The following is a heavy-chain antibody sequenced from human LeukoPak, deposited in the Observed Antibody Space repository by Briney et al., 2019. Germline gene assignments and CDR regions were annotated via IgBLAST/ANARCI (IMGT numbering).Heavy chain of an antibody. D-gene: IGHD1-26*01. V-gene: IGHV3-23*01. J-gene: IGHJ4*02. Sequence: GGSLRLSCAASGFTFSSYAMSWVRQAPGKGLEWVSAISGSGGSTYYADPVKGRFTISRDNSKNTLYLQMNSLRAEDTAVYYCAKDGGRIVGAFPFDYWGQGTLVAVSP. CDR2: ISGSGGST. CDR1: GFTFSSYA. CDR3: AKDGGRIVGAFPFDY.